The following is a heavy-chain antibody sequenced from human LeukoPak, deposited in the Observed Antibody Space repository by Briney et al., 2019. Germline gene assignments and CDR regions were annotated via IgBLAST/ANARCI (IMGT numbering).Heavy chain of an antibody. CDR3: ARVDYGDYGRYWYFGL. J-gene: IGHJ2*01. Sequence: GGSERLTCAASGFTFSSYGMNWVRQAPGKGLQWVSYISRGSGTIYYADSVKGRFTISRDNAKNSLYLQMNSLRDEDTAVYYCARVDYGDYGRYWYFGLQARVALVTVSS. D-gene: IGHD4-17*01. CDR1: GFTFSSYG. CDR2: ISRGSGTI. V-gene: IGHV3-48*02.